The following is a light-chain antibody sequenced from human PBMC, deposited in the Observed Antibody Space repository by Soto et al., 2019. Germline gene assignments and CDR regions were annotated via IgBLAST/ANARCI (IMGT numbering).Light chain of an antibody. J-gene: IGKJ1*01. Sequence: DIALTLSPGPLSLSPGDRATLSCRASQSVSSDYLAWYQHKPGQAPRLLISSASSRATAIPDRFSGSGSGTDFTLTISRLQPEDFAVYYCQQYGDSPRTFGQGTKVDIK. CDR2: SAS. CDR1: QSVSSDY. V-gene: IGKV3-20*01. CDR3: QQYGDSPRT.